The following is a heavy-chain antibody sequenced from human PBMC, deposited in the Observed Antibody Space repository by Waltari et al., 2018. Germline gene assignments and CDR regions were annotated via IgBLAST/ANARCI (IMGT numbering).Heavy chain of an antibody. CDR1: GFTFSNYA. D-gene: IGHD3-22*01. Sequence: VQLLESGGGLEQPGGSPTLSCATSGFTFSNYAMHWVRQAPGKGLEWGAVISSDVSNRFYADSVKGRFTISRDISRNMLYLYMNSVRAEDTAVYYCGKGKYGSAYSAVDYWGQGTLVTVSS. J-gene: IGHJ4*02. CDR3: GKGKYGSAYSAVDY. V-gene: IGHV3-30-3*02. CDR2: ISSDVSNR.